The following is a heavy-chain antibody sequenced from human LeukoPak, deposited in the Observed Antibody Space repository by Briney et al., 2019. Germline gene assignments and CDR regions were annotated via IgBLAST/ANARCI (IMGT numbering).Heavy chain of an antibody. V-gene: IGHV1-46*01. CDR1: GYTFTSYY. CDR3: ARRGWARQYDY. D-gene: IGHD6-6*01. Sequence: ASVKVSCKASGYTFTSYYMHWVRQAPGQGLEWMGIINPSGGSTSYAQKFQGRVTMTRDTSTSTVYMELSRLRSDDTAVYYCARRGWARQYDYWGQGTLVTVSS. CDR2: INPSGGST. J-gene: IGHJ4*02.